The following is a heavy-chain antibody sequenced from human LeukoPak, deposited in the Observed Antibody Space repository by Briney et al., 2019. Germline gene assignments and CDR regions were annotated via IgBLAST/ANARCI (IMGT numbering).Heavy chain of an antibody. CDR2: IIPIFGTA. J-gene: IGHJ4*02. V-gene: IGHV1-69*01. CDR1: GCTFSSYA. D-gene: IGHD5-24*01. CDR3: AGEGDGYQYYFDY. Sequence: SVKVSCKASGCTFSSYAISWVRQAPGQGLEWMGGIIPIFGTANYAQKFQGRVTITADESTSTAYMELSSLRSEDTAVYYCAGEGDGYQYYFDYWGQGTLVTVSS.